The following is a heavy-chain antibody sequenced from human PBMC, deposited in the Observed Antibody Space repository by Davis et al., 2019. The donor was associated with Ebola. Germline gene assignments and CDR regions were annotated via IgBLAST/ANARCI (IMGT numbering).Heavy chain of an antibody. Sequence: SETLSLTCADYGGSFSGYYWSWIRQPPGKGLEWIGEINHSGSTNYNPSLKSRVTISVDTSKNQFSLKLSSVTAADTAVYYCARIITIFGAKNWFDPWGQGTLVTVSS. J-gene: IGHJ5*02. CDR2: INHSGST. CDR3: ARIITIFGAKNWFDP. D-gene: IGHD3-3*01. V-gene: IGHV4-34*01. CDR1: GGSFSGYY.